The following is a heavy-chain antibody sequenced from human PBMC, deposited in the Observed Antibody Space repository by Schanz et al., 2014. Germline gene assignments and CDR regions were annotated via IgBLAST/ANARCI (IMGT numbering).Heavy chain of an antibody. Sequence: QVPLVGSGGGVVQPGRSLRLSCSASGFTLSSYGMHWVRQAPGKGLEWLAVIWFDGTNKYNADSVKGRFTISRDNSKNTLFLQMSSLRAEDTAVYYCARDGDFDYWGQGTLVTVSS. CDR1: GFTLSSYG. J-gene: IGHJ4*02. CDR2: IWFDGTNK. CDR3: ARDGDFDY. V-gene: IGHV3-33*01.